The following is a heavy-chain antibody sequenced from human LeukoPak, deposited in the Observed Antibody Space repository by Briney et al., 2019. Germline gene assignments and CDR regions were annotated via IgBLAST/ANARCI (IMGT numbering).Heavy chain of an antibody. D-gene: IGHD2-8*01. CDR3: AKDRCSNGIGCYYYYMDV. CDR1: GFTFSSYS. J-gene: IGHJ6*03. V-gene: IGHV3-48*01. CDR2: ISSSSSTI. Sequence: GGSLRLSCAASGFTFSSYSMNWVRQAPGKGLEWVSYISSSSSTIYYAESVKGRFTISRDNAKNSLYLQMNSLRAEDTAVYYCAKDRCSNGIGCYYYYMDVWGKGTTVTISS.